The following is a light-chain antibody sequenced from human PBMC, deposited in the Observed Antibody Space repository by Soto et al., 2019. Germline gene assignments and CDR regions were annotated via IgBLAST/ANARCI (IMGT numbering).Light chain of an antibody. V-gene: IGLV1-47*01. J-gene: IGLJ3*02. CDR1: SSNIGSNY. CDR2: RNN. Sequence: QSVLTQPPSASGTPGQRVTISCSGSSSNIGSNYVYWFQHLPGTAPKLLIYRNNQRPSGVPDRFSGSKSRTSASLAISGLRSEDEADYYCAAWDGSLSSWVFGGGTQLTVL. CDR3: AAWDGSLSSWV.